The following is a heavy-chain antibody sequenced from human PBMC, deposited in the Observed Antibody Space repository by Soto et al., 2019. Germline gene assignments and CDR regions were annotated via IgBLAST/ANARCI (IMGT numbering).Heavy chain of an antibody. J-gene: IGHJ6*02. CDR2: IYPGDSDT. CDR3: ARRPDYGGNYYYYGMDV. D-gene: IGHD4-17*01. Sequence: PGESLKISCKGSGYSFTSYRIAWVRQMPGKGLEWMGIIYPGDSDTRYSPSFQGQVTISADKSISTAYLQWSSLKASDTAMYYCARRPDYGGNYYYYGMDVWGQGTTVTVSS. CDR1: GYSFTSYR. V-gene: IGHV5-51*01.